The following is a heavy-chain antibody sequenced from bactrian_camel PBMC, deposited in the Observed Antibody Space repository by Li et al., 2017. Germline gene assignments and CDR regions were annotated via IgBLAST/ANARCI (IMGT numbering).Heavy chain of an antibody. CDR2: LCPGGGDT. D-gene: IGHD5*01. V-gene: IGHV3S54*01. Sequence: QVQLVESGGGLVQPGESLRLSCAASGYFHSANCVGWFRQAPGKEREGVARLCPGGGDTYYADSVKGRFTISRDNAKTTLYLQMNNLRADDTAMYYCAIGLFADFGLGRGTQVTVS. J-gene: IGHJ4*01. CDR1: GYFHSANC.